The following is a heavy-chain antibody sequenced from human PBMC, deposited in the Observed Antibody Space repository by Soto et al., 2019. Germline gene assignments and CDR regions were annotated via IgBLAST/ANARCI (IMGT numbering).Heavy chain of an antibody. CDR1: GFSLTTSGEG. CDR3: AQRTTSVTWWFDP. Sequence: QITLKESGPTLVTPTQPLTLTCTLSGFSLTTSGEGVGWIRQPPGKAMEWLALIYWYDATRDSPSLKSRLTIPKDTSNNQVVRTKTNLDPADTDTYFCAQRTTSVTWWFDPWGQGTLGTFSS. V-gene: IGHV2-5*01. J-gene: IGHJ5*02. CDR2: IYWYDAT. D-gene: IGHD4-17*01.